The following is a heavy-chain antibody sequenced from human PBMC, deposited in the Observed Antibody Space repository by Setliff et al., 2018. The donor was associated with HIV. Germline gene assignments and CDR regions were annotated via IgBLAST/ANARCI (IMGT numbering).Heavy chain of an antibody. Sequence: SETLSLTCAVYGGSLSSSCWTWIRQAPGKGLEWIGEINHSGTANYNPSLKSRVTMSLDRSKRQFSLKLTSLTAADTAVYYCASLSTRDYVNLEHFDYWGQGILVTVSS. D-gene: IGHD3-16*01. J-gene: IGHJ4*02. V-gene: IGHV4-34*01. CDR2: INHSGTA. CDR3: ASLSTRDYVNLEHFDY. CDR1: GGSLSSSC.